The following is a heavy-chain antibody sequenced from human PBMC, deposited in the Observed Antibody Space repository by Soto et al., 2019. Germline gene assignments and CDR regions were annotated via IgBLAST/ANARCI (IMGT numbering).Heavy chain of an antibody. V-gene: IGHV2-5*01. D-gene: IGHD3-9*01. CDR2: IYWNDDK. CDR1: GFSLSTSGVG. J-gene: IGHJ3*02. CDR3: AHSYSDILNVPGTDAFDT. Sequence: GSGPTLVNPTQTLTLTCTFSGFSLSTSGVGVGWIRQPPGKALEWLALIYWNDDKRYSPSLKSRLTITKDTSKNQVVLTMTNMDPVDTATYYCAHSYSDILNVPGTDAFDTLGQEAMVTVSS.